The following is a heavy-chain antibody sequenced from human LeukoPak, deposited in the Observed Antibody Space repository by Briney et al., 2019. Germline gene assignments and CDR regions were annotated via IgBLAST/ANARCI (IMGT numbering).Heavy chain of an antibody. D-gene: IGHD3-3*01. Sequence: ASVKVSCKASGYTFTSYYMHWVRQAPGQGLEWMGIINPSGGSTSYAQKFQGRVTMTRDTSTSTVYMELSSLRSEDTAVYYCARALPGGLPSYDFWSGYFFGAYGNKLDYWGRGTLVTVSS. CDR1: GYTFTSYY. CDR3: ARALPGGLPSYDFWSGYFFGAYGNKLDY. V-gene: IGHV1-46*01. J-gene: IGHJ4*02. CDR2: INPSGGST.